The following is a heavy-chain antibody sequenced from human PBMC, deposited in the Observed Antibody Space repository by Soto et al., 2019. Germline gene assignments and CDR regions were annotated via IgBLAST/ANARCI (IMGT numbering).Heavy chain of an antibody. Sequence: QVQLVEYGGGVVQPGGSLRLSCAVSGFTFSDYGMHWVRQAPGKGLEWVAVISPDGINKYYPDSLRGRFTISRDNSNNTLYLQMSSLRGEDTAVDYGVKPSGWYPDYWGQGTHVTVSS. CDR1: GFTFSDYG. V-gene: IGHV3-30*18. CDR3: VKPSGWYPDY. D-gene: IGHD6-19*01. J-gene: IGHJ4*02. CDR2: ISPDGINK.